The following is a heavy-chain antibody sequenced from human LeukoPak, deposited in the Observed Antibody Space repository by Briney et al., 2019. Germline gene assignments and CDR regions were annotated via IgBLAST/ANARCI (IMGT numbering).Heavy chain of an antibody. J-gene: IGHJ3*01. CDR3: ARDSSVCEFDV. V-gene: IGHV3-48*01. D-gene: IGHD6-6*01. CDR1: GFTFSPYT. Sequence: GGSLRLSCAASGFTFSPYTMHWFRQPPGKGLEWISYINTGSTTIYYADSVKGRFTVSRDNAKNSLYLHMNSLRAEDAAVYYCARDSSVCEFDVWGQGTMVTVSS. CDR2: INTGSTTI.